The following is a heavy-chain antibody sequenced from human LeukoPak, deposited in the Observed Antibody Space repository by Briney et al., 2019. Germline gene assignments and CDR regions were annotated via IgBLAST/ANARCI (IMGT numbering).Heavy chain of an antibody. Sequence: SETLSLTCAVYGGSFSGYYWSWIRQPPGQGLEWIGEINHSGSTNYNPSLKSRVTISVDTSKNQFSLKLSSVTAADTAVYYCARGKAYCTNGVCPRLYYMDVWGKGTTVTVSS. J-gene: IGHJ6*03. CDR3: ARGKAYCTNGVCPRLYYMDV. D-gene: IGHD2-8*01. V-gene: IGHV4-34*01. CDR1: GGSFSGYY. CDR2: INHSGST.